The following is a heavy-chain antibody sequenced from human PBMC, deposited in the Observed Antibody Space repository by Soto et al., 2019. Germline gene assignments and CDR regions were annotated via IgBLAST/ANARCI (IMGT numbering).Heavy chain of an antibody. D-gene: IGHD4-4*01. J-gene: IGHJ2*01. CDR1: GYTLSELS. Sequence: GASVKVSCKVFGYTLSELSMHWVRQAPGKGLEWMGNFYPEDGGIIYAQKFQGRVTMTEDTSTDTAFMELSSLRSEDTAVYYCATGPPYSNVGSWRYFDLWGRGTLVTVSS. CDR2: FYPEDGGI. V-gene: IGHV1-24*01. CDR3: ATGPPYSNVGSWRYFDL.